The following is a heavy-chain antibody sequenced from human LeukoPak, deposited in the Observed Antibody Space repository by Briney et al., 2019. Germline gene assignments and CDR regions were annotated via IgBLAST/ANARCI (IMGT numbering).Heavy chain of an antibody. D-gene: IGHD1-1*01. Sequence: GGALRLSCAASGFTFSSYSMNWVRQAPGKGLEWVSSISSSSSYIYCADSVKGRFTISRDNAKKSLYVQPNSQREEGRAVYYCARVRGSTRTRIFDCWGQGTLVTVSS. V-gene: IGHV3-21*03. CDR2: ISSSSSYI. J-gene: IGHJ4*02. CDR1: GFTFSSYS. CDR3: ARVRGSTRTRIFDC.